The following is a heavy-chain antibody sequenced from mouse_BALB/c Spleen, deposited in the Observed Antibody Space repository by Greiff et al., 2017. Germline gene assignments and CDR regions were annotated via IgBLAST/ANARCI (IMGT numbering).Heavy chain of an antibody. CDR1: GFNIKDYY. V-gene: IGHV14-4*02. Sequence: EVQLQQSGAELVRSGASVKLSCTASGFNIKDYYMHWVKQRPEQGLEWIGWIDPENGDTEYAPKFQGKATMTADTSSNTAYLQLSSLTSEDTAVYYCNRFAMDYWGQGTSVTVSA. CDR2: IDPENGDT. J-gene: IGHJ4*01. CDR3: NRFAMDY.